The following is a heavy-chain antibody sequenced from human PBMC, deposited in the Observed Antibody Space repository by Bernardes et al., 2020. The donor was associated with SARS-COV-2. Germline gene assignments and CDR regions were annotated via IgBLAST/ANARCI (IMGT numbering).Heavy chain of an antibody. J-gene: IGHJ4*02. Sequence: SATLSLTCTVSGGSISSYYWSWIRQPPGKGLEWIGYIYYSGSTNYNPSLKSRVTISVDTSKNQFSLKLSSVTAADTAVYYCARAGDYYDSSGYYSTFDYWGQGTLVTVSS. CDR3: ARAGDYYDSSGYYSTFDY. CDR1: GGSISSYY. CDR2: IYYSGST. D-gene: IGHD3-22*01. V-gene: IGHV4-59*08.